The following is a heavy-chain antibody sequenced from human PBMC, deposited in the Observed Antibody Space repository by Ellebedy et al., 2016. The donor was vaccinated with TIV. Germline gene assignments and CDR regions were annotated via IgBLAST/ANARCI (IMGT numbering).Heavy chain of an antibody. CDR3: ARKYCDSFSCHAFDP. V-gene: IGHV3-21*01. J-gene: IGHJ5*02. Sequence: GESLKISXAASGFTFSSYGMNWVRQAPGKGLEWVSSISSSSTYISYADSLKGRFTISRDNAKNSLYLQMNNLRAEDTAVYYCARKYCDSFSCHAFDPWGQGTLVTVSS. D-gene: IGHD2-2*01. CDR2: ISSSSTYI. CDR1: GFTFSSYG.